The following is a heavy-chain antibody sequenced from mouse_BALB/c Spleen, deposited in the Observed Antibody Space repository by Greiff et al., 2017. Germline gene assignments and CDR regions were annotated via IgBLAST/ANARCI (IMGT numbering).Heavy chain of an antibody. Sequence: QVQLQQSGAELVKPGASVKLSCKASGYTFTSYWMHWVKQRPGQGLEWIGEINPSNGRTNYNEKFKSKATLTVDKSSSTAYMQLSSLTSEDSAVYYCARRGTTARAMDYWGQGTSVTVSS. CDR1: GYTFTSYW. V-gene: IGHV1S81*02. CDR2: INPSNGRT. D-gene: IGHD1-2*01. CDR3: ARRGTTARAMDY. J-gene: IGHJ4*01.